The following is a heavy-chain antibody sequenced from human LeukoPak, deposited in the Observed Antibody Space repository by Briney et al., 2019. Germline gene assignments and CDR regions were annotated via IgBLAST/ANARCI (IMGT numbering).Heavy chain of an antibody. J-gene: IGHJ4*02. D-gene: IGHD3-10*01. Sequence: SETLSLTCTVSGYSISSGYYWGWIRQPPGKGLEWIGSIYHSGSTYYNPSLKSRVTISVDTSKNQFSLKLSSVTAADTAVYYCARGALLWFGGRMEYYFDYWGQGTLLTVSS. V-gene: IGHV4-38-2*02. CDR1: GYSISSGYY. CDR3: ARGALLWFGGRMEYYFDY. CDR2: IYHSGST.